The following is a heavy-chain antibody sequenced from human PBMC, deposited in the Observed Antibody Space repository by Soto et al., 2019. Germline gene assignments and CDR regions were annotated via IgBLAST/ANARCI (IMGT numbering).Heavy chain of an antibody. CDR1: GGSFSGYY. CDR3: ARGQVPAAILYTAYYFDY. V-gene: IGHV4-34*01. CDR2: INHSGST. J-gene: IGHJ4*02. D-gene: IGHD2-2*02. Sequence: PSETLSLTCAVYGGSFSGYYWSWIRQPPGKGLEWIGEINHSGSTNYNPSLKSRVTISVDTSKNQFSLKLSSVTAADTAVYYCARGQVPAAILYTAYYFDYWGQGTLVTVSS.